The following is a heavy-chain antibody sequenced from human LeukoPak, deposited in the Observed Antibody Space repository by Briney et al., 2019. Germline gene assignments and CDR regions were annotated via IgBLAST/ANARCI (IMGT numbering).Heavy chain of an antibody. CDR3: ARSLTVAGTRRYYYYMDV. CDR2: ISAYNGNT. Sequence: ASVKVPCKASGYTFTSYGISWVRQAPGQGLEWMGWISAYNGNTNYAQKLQGRVTVTTDTSTSTAYMELRSLRSDDTAVYYCARSLTVAGTRRYYYYMDVWGKGTTVTVSS. D-gene: IGHD6-19*01. J-gene: IGHJ6*03. CDR1: GYTFTSYG. V-gene: IGHV1-18*01.